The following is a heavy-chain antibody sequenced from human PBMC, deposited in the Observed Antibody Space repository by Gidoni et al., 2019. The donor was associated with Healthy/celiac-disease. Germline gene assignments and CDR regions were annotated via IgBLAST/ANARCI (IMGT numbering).Heavy chain of an antibody. V-gene: IGHV1-46*01. CDR1: GYPFTSYY. Sequence: QVQLVQSGAEVKKPGASVKVSCKASGYPFTSYYMHWVRQAPGQGLEWMGIINPSGGSTSYAQKFQGRVTMTRDTSTSTVYMELSSLRSEDTAVYYCARAPGIAAAGTGVSDYWGQGTLVTVSS. CDR2: INPSGGST. J-gene: IGHJ4*02. D-gene: IGHD6-13*01. CDR3: ARAPGIAAAGTGVSDY.